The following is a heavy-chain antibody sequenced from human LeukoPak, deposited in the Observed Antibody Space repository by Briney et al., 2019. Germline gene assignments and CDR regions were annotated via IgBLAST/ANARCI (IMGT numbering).Heavy chain of an antibody. D-gene: IGHD3-22*01. Sequence: SETLSLTCTVSGYSVSSAYYWGWIRQPPGKELEWIGNIYHSGSTYYNPSLKSRLIISVDTSKNQFSLKLSSVTAADTAVYYCARFYDSSGHYIDYWGQGTLVTVSS. V-gene: IGHV4-38-2*02. J-gene: IGHJ4*02. CDR3: ARFYDSSGHYIDY. CDR2: IYHSGST. CDR1: GYSVSSAYY.